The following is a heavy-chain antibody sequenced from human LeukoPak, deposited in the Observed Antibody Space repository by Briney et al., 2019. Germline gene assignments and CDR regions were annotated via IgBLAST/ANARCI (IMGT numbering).Heavy chain of an antibody. Sequence: ASVNVSCKDSGYTFTGYYMHWVRQAPAQGLEGMGWINSHRGCTNYAQKFQGRVTMTRDTSISTAYMELSRLRSDDTAVYYCARVGFLTGYYDFDYWGQGTLVTVSS. V-gene: IGHV1-2*02. CDR2: INSHRGCT. CDR1: GYTFTGYY. J-gene: IGHJ4*02. CDR3: ARVGFLTGYYDFDY. D-gene: IGHD3-9*01.